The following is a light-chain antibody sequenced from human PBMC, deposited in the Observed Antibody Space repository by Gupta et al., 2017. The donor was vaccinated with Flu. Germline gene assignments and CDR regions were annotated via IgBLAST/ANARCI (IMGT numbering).Light chain of an antibody. CDR3: LRYYAGAHSWV. CDR1: SSAVVRGYY. J-gene: IGLJ3*02. CDR2: YDV. Sequence: TSASGSSAVVRGYYPVCFQQKPGHAPPALIFYDVSKRSWAPVRCSGSPLGGKAALTLSSVQPAEEAEYYCLRYYAGAHSWVFGGGTKLTVL. V-gene: IGLV7-43*01.